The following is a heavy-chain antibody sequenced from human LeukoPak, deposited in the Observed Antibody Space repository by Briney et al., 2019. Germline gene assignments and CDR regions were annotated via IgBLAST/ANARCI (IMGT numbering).Heavy chain of an antibody. CDR3: ARAMDV. Sequence: PGGSLRLSCAASGFTFSSYAMHWVRQAPGKGLEWVANIKQNGSEKNYVDSVKGRFTISRDNAKNSLYLQMNSLRAEDAAVYYCARAMDVWGQGTTVIVSS. CDR1: GFTFSSYA. J-gene: IGHJ6*02. V-gene: IGHV3-7*01. CDR2: IKQNGSEK.